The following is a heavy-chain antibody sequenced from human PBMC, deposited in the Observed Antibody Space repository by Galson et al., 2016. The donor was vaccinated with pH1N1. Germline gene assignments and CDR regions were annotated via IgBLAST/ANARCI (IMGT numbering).Heavy chain of an antibody. CDR2: IYYSGST. D-gene: IGHD3-10*01. CDR1: GGSISTSNFY. Sequence: ETLSLTCTVSGGSISTSNFYWGWIRQSPGKGLEWIGTIYYSGSTYYNPSLKSRVTISVDTSKKQFSLNLNSVTAADTAVYYCARARKITRQKFWATADALRGGSGRFDYWGQGTLVTVSS. V-gene: IGHV4-39*07. J-gene: IGHJ4*02. CDR3: ARARKITRQKFWATADALRGGSGRFDY.